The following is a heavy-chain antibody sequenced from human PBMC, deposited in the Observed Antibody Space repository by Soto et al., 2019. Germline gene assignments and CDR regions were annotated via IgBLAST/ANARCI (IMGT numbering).Heavy chain of an antibody. V-gene: IGHV3-23*01. CDR1: GFAFSTHA. CDR3: VPRKGDPFT. Sequence: GGSLRLSCAASGFAFSTHAMNWVSQATGKGLTWVSSITPSDDNTNYADSVKGRFTISRDNSKNTLSLQMNSLRVEDSAVYYCVPRKGDPFTWGPGTLVTVSS. CDR2: ITPSDDNT. D-gene: IGHD3-16*01. J-gene: IGHJ4*02.